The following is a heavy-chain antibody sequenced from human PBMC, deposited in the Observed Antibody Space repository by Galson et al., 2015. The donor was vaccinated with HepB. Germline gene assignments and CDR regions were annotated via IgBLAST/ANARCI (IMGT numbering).Heavy chain of an antibody. V-gene: IGHV4-4*02. Sequence: ETLSLTCAVSGGSISSSSWWGWVRQSPGKGLEWIGEIYHSGRTNYNPSLKSRVTIFVDKSKNHFSLKLTSVTAADTAVYYCARDGCSGGNCFRTEYIQHWGPGTLVTVSS. J-gene: IGHJ1*01. D-gene: IGHD2-15*01. CDR1: GGSISSSSW. CDR2: IYHSGRT. CDR3: ARDGCSGGNCFRTEYIQH.